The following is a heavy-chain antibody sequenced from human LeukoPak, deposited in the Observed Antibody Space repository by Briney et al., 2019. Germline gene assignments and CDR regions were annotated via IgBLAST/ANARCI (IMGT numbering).Heavy chain of an antibody. V-gene: IGHV3-43*01. J-gene: IGHJ4*02. CDR3: AKDIGDSVGYNYFDS. Sequence: GGSLRLSCAASGFTFDDYTMHWVRQAPGKGLEWVSLISWHGSTTKYADSVKGRFTISRDNLKNPLSLQMNSLGPEDTALYYCAKDIGDSVGYNYFDSWGQGTLVTVSS. D-gene: IGHD3-22*01. CDR1: GFTFDDYT. CDR2: ISWHGSTT.